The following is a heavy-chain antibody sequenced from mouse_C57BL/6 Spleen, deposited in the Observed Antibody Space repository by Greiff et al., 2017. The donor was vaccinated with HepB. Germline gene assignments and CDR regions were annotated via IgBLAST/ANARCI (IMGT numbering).Heavy chain of an antibody. CDR3: TRWDSKRYFDV. CDR2: IDPETGGT. CDR1: GYTFTDYE. J-gene: IGHJ1*03. D-gene: IGHD2-5*01. Sequence: QVQLQQSGAELVRPGASVTLSCKASGYTFTDYEMHWVKQTPVHGLEWIGAIDPETGGTAYNQKFKGKAILTADKSSSTAYMELRSLTSVDSAVYYCTRWDSKRYFDVWGTGTTVTVSS. V-gene: IGHV1-15*01.